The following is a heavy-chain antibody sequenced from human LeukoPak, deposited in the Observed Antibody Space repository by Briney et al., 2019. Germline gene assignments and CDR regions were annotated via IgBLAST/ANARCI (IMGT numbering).Heavy chain of an antibody. CDR2: IIPIFGTA. D-gene: IGHD3-22*01. CDR1: GGTFSSYA. CDR3: ARGTSTYYYDSSGYYGDYYCYYMDV. J-gene: IGHJ6*03. V-gene: IGHV1-69*05. Sequence: AASVKVSCKASGGTFSSYAISWVRQAPGQGLEWMGGIIPIFGTANYAQKFQGRVTITTDESTSTAYMELSSLRSEDTAVYYCARGTSTYYYDSSGYYGDYYCYYMDVWGKGTTVTVSS.